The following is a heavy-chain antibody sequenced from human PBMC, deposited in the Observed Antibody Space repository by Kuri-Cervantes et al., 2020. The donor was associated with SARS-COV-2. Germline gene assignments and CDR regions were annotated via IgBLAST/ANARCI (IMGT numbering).Heavy chain of an antibody. CDR1: GFTFSSYA. D-gene: IGHD3-22*01. J-gene: IGHJ4*02. CDR2: ISGSGGST. V-gene: IGHV3-23*01. Sequence: GGSLRLSCAASGFTFSSYAMSWVRQAPGKGLEWVSAISGSGGSTYYADSVKGRFTISRDNSKNTLFLQMNSLRVEDTAVYYCAREQYYYDSSGYYGLFDYWGQGTLVTVSS. CDR3: AREQYYYDSSGYYGLFDY.